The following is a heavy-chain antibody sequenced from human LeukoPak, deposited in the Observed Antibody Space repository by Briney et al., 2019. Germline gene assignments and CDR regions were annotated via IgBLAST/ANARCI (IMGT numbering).Heavy chain of an antibody. J-gene: IGHJ4*02. CDR1: GYTFTGNY. CDR3: ARDGARTLFDWAGGDDY. CDR2: ITPNSGGT. V-gene: IGHV1-2*02. D-gene: IGHD3-9*01. Sequence: ASVKVSCKASGYTFTGNYIHWVRQAPGQGLEWMGWITPNSGGTNYAQKFQGRVTMTRDTSITTAYMELSRLRSDDTAVYFCARDGARTLFDWAGGDDYWGQGTLVTVSS.